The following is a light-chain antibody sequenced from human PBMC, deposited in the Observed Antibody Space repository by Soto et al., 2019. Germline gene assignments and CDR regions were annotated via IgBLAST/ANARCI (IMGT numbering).Light chain of an antibody. CDR1: QSISSW. Sequence: DIQMTQSPSTLSASVGDRVTITCRASQSISSWLAWYQQKPGKAPKLLIYKASSLESGVPSRFSGSGSGTEFTLTISSLQPDDFATYYCQQYNSRTFGQGTKVDSK. CDR3: QQYNSRT. J-gene: IGKJ1*01. V-gene: IGKV1-5*03. CDR2: KAS.